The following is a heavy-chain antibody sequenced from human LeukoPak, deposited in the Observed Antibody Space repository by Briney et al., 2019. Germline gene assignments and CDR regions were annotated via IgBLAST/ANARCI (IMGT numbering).Heavy chain of an antibody. V-gene: IGHV3-23*01. CDR2: ISGSGGST. CDR1: SYA. D-gene: IGHD6-13*01. CDR3: AKGAAAVTLNDY. Sequence: SYAXSWVRQAPGKGLEWVSAISGSGGSTYYADSVKGRFTISRDNSKNTLYLQMNSLRAEDTAVYYCAKGAAAVTLNDYWGQGTLVTVSS. J-gene: IGHJ4*02.